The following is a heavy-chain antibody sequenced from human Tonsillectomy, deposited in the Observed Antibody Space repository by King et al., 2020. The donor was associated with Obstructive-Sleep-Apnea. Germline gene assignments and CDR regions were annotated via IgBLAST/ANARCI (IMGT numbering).Heavy chain of an antibody. V-gene: IGHV3-30-3*01. J-gene: IGHJ4*02. CDR3: ARDGQWLVPSHYFDY. Sequence: VQLVESGGGVVQPGRSLRLSCAASGFTFSSYAMHWVRPAPGKGLEWGAVISYDGSNKYYANSVKGRFTISRDNSKNTRYLQMNSLRAEDTAVYYCARDGQWLVPSHYFDYWGQGTLVTVSS. CDR2: ISYDGSNK. D-gene: IGHD6-19*01. CDR1: GFTFSSYA.